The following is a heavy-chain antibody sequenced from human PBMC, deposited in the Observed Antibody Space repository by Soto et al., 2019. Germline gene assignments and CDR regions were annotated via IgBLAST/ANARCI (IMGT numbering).Heavy chain of an antibody. CDR1: GFSLTTSGVA. Sequence: QITLKESGPTLVKPTQTLTLTCTFSGFSLTTSGVAVGWIRLPPGKALEWLAIIYGSDEKFYSPSLKSRLTITKDTSTNQVVLTITNMDPVDTATYYCARRYDPYYFDYWGQGTLVTVSS. CDR3: ARRYDPYYFDY. CDR2: IYGSDEK. D-gene: IGHD1-1*01. J-gene: IGHJ4*02. V-gene: IGHV2-5*01.